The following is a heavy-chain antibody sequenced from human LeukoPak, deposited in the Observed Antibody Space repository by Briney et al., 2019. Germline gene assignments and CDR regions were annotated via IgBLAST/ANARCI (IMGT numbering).Heavy chain of an antibody. Sequence: SETLSLTCAVYGGSFSGYYWSWIRQPPGKGLEWIGEINHSGSTNYNPSLKSRVTISVDKSKNQFSLKLSSVTAANTAVYYCARGGGDIVVVPAASRSSCWFDPWGQGTLVTVSS. V-gene: IGHV4-34*01. CDR2: INHSGST. D-gene: IGHD2-2*01. CDR1: GGSFSGYY. J-gene: IGHJ5*02. CDR3: ARGGGDIVVVPAASRSSCWFDP.